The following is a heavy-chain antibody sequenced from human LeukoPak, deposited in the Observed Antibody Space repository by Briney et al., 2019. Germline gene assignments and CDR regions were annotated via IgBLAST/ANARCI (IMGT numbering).Heavy chain of an antibody. V-gene: IGHV3-49*04. Sequence: GGSLRLSCTASGFTFGDYVMSWVRQAPGKGLEWVAFIRSKAYGGTTEYAASVKGRFTISRDDSKSIAYLQMNSLKTEDTAVYYCTRDLCSSTSCYAPFDYWGQGTLVTVSS. CDR2: IRSKAYGGTT. D-gene: IGHD2-2*01. J-gene: IGHJ4*02. CDR1: GFTFGDYV. CDR3: TRDLCSSTSCYAPFDY.